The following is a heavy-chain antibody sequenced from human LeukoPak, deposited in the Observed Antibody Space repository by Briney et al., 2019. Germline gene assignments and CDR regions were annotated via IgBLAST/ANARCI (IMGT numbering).Heavy chain of an antibody. D-gene: IGHD3-22*01. CDR3: ARDRYYDSSGYYEYYYYYYKDV. CDR1: GYTFTGYY. V-gene: IGHV1-2*06. CDR2: INPNSGGT. Sequence: ASVKVSCKASGYTFTGYYMHWVRQAPGQGLEWMGRINPNSGGTNYAQKFQGRVTMTRDTSISTAYMELSRLRSDDTAVYYCARDRYYDSSGYYEYYYYYYKDVWGKGTTVTVSS. J-gene: IGHJ6*03.